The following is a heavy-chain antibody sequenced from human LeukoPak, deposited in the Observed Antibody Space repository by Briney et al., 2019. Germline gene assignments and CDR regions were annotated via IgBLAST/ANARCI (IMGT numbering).Heavy chain of an antibody. Sequence: SETLSLTCAVYGGSFSGYYWSWIRQPPGKGLEWIGEISHSGSTNYNPSLKSRVTISVDTSKNQFSLKLSSVTAADTAVYYCAREKNYCGGDCPGFDPWGQGTLVTVSS. V-gene: IGHV4-34*01. CDR1: GGSFSGYY. J-gene: IGHJ5*02. CDR2: ISHSGST. D-gene: IGHD2-21*02. CDR3: AREKNYCGGDCPGFDP.